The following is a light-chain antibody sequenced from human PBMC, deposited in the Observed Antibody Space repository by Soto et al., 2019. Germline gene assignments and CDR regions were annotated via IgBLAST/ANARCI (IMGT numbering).Light chain of an antibody. CDR1: NLGDKY. CDR3: QAWDSSTVYV. CDR2: QDS. V-gene: IGLV3-1*01. Sequence: SYELTQPPSVSVSPGQTASITCSGDNLGDKYACWYQQKPGQSPVLVIYQDSKRPSGIPERFSGSNSGNTATLTISGTQAMDEADYYCQAWDSSTVYVFRTGTKLTVL. J-gene: IGLJ1*01.